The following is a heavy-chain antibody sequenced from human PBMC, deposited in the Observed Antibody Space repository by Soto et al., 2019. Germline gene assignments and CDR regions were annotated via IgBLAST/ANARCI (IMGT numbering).Heavy chain of an antibody. D-gene: IGHD3-22*01. V-gene: IGHV3-23*01. Sequence: LRLSCAASGFTFSSYSMSWVRQAPRKGLEWVSGFRSSGDGGTTYYADSVKGRFTISRDNSKNTLFLQMNSLRAEDTAVYYCARDNYYDSSPNLDYWGQGTLVTVSS. CDR1: GFTFSSYS. CDR2: FRSSGDGGTT. J-gene: IGHJ4*02. CDR3: ARDNYYDSSPNLDY.